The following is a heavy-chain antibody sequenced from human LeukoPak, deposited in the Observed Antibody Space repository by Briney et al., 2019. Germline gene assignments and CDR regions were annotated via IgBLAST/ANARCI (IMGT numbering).Heavy chain of an antibody. CDR3: ATDLNYYGSGSYYDY. D-gene: IGHD3-10*01. CDR1: GYTLTELS. V-gene: IGHV1-24*01. J-gene: IGHJ4*02. Sequence: ASVKVSCEVSGYTLTELSMHWVRQAPGKGLEWMGGFDPEDGETIYAQKFQGRVTMTEDTSTDTAYMELSSLRSEDTAVYYCATDLNYYGSGSYYDYWGQGTLVTVSS. CDR2: FDPEDGET.